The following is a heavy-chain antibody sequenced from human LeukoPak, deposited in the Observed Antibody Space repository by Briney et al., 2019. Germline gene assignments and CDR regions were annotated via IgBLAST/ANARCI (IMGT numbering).Heavy chain of an antibody. J-gene: IGHJ4*02. D-gene: IGHD3-10*01. CDR2: ISGESKYI. V-gene: IGHV3-21*01. CDR1: GFTFSSSS. CDR3: ARGAVLQGNYDY. Sequence: PGGSLRLSCAAAGFTFSSSSMNWVRQPPGKGLEWVSSISGESKYIYYADSVTGRFTISRDNAKNSLYLQMNSLRAEDTAVYYCARGAVLQGNYDYWGQGTQVTVSS.